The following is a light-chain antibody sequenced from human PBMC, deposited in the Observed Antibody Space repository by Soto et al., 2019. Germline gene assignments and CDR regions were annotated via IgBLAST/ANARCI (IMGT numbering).Light chain of an antibody. CDR1: NSDIGAYKY. CDR2: DVS. CDR3: SSYTSSSTYV. J-gene: IGLJ1*01. Sequence: QSALTQPASVSASPGQSITISCTGSNSDIGAYKYVSWYQQHPDKAPKLMIYDVSSRPAGVSSRVSASKAGNTASLTISGLQAEDEADYYCSSYTSSSTYVFGTGTKLTVL. V-gene: IGLV2-14*01.